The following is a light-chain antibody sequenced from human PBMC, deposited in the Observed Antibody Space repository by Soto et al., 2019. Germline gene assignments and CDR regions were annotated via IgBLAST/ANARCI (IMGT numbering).Light chain of an antibody. Sequence: SYELTQPLSVSVALGQTARITCGGNNIGSKNVHWYQQKPGQAPVLVIYRDSNRPSGIPERFSGSNSGNTATLTIIRAQAGDEADYYCQVWDSSTVFGGGTKLTVL. V-gene: IGLV3-9*01. CDR3: QVWDSSTV. CDR1: NIGSKN. J-gene: IGLJ2*01. CDR2: RDS.